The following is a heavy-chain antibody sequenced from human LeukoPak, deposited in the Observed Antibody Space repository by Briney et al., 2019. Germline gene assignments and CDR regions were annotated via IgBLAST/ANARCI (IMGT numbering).Heavy chain of an antibody. Sequence: GASVKVSCKASGYTFTSYNINWVRQAPGQGLEWMGWISTYSDDTNYAQKFQDRVTLTADTSTSTAYMEVRSLRSDDTAVYYCARGQKEHYYGSHFFDKWGQGTLITVSS. V-gene: IGHV1-18*01. CDR3: ARGQKEHYYGSHFFDK. D-gene: IGHD3-10*01. CDR2: ISTYSDDT. J-gene: IGHJ4*02. CDR1: GYTFTSYN.